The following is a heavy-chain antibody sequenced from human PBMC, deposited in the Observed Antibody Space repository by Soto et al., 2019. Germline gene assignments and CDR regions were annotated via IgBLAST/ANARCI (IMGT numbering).Heavy chain of an antibody. CDR1: GDTFSFYT. J-gene: IGHJ4*02. CDR2: INPILSMS. V-gene: IGHV1-69*02. CDR3: ATSYGSGYRAFDY. Sequence: QVQLVQSGAEVKKPGSSVKVSCKASGDTFSFYTINWVRQAPGLGLEWVGRINPILSMSNYAQKFQGRVTXTXGXTTSAAYMELRSLRFEDTAIYYCATSYGSGYRAFDYCGQGALVTVSS. D-gene: IGHD3-10*01.